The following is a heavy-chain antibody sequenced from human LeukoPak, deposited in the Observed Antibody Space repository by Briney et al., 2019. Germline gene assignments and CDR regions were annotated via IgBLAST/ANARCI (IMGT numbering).Heavy chain of an antibody. J-gene: IGHJ6*02. CDR3: ARDYYGSGSYYFHYYYGMDV. CDR1: GYTFTGYY. V-gene: IGHV1-2*02. CDR2: INPNSGGT. Sequence: ASVKVSCKASGYTFTGYYVHWVRQAPGQGLEWMGWINPNSGGTNYAQKFQGRVTMTRDTSISTAYMELSRLRSDDTAVHYCARDYYGSGSYYFHYYYGMDVWGQGTTVTVSS. D-gene: IGHD3-10*01.